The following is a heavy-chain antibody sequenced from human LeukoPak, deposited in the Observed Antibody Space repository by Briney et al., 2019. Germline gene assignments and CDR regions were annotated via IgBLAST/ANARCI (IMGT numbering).Heavy chain of an antibody. Sequence: PSETLSLTCTVSGGSISSSSYYWGWIRQPPGNGLEWIGSIYYSGSTYYNPSLKSRVTISVDTSKNQFSLKLSSVTAADTAVYYCARQRAWGSSGYYPTPTYYFDYWGQGTLVTVSS. CDR1: GGSISSSSYY. V-gene: IGHV4-39*01. J-gene: IGHJ4*02. CDR2: IYYSGST. CDR3: ARQRAWGSSGYYPTPTYYFDY. D-gene: IGHD3-22*01.